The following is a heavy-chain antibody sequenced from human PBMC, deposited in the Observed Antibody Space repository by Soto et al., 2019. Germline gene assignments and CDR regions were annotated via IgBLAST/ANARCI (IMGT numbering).Heavy chain of an antibody. J-gene: IGHJ5*02. CDR3: AREVVVVPAASIPNWFDP. CDR1: GGSISSGGYY. CDR2: IYYSGST. Sequence: PSETLSLTYTVSGGSISSGGYYWSWIRQHPGKGLEWIGYIYYSGSTYYNPSLKSRVTISVDTSKNQFSLKLSSVTAADTAVYYCAREVVVVPAASIPNWFDPWGQGTLVTVSS. D-gene: IGHD2-2*01. V-gene: IGHV4-31*03.